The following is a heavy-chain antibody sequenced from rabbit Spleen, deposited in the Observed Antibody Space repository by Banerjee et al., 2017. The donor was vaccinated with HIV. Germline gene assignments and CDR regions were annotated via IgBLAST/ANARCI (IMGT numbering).Heavy chain of an antibody. V-gene: IGHV1S40*01. Sequence: QSLEESGGDLVKPGASLTLTCTASGFSFSNKAVMCWVRQAPGKGLEWIACIHGGSLNNIYYASWAKGRFTISKTSSTTVTLQMTSLTAADTATYFCARGVGTYGYVYFDLWGQGTLVTVS. CDR1: GFSFSNKAV. J-gene: IGHJ4*01. D-gene: IGHD6-1*01. CDR2: IHGGSLNNI. CDR3: ARGVGTYGYVYFDL.